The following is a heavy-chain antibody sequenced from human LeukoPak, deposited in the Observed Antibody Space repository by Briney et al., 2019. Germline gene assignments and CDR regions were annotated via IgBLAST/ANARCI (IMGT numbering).Heavy chain of an antibody. CDR1: GESFSGYY. D-gene: IGHD2-8*01. CDR2: IQNDGSNE. V-gene: IGHV3-30*02. CDR3: AKDRCSNGIGCYYYYMDV. J-gene: IGHJ6*03. Sequence: KSSETLSLTCVVYGESFSGYYWTWVRQAPGKGLEWVAYIQNDGSNEQYADSVKGRFSISRDSSKNILYLQMNSLRAEDTAVYYCAKDRCSNGIGCYYYYMDVWGKGTTVTISS.